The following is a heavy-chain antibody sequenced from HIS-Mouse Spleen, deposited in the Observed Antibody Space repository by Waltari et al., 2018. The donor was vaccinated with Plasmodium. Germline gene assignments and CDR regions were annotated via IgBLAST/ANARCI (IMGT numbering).Heavy chain of an antibody. Sequence: QVQLQGSGPGLVKPSETRSSPCTVSGYSISSGYYWGWIRQPQGRGLGWIGSIYHSGGPYHNPPLKSRVTISVDTSKNQFSLKLSSVTAADTAVYYCARVDYGSGDYYYYYGMDVWGQGTTVTVSS. CDR2: IYHSGGP. CDR1: GYSISSGYY. J-gene: IGHJ6*02. V-gene: IGHV4-38-2*02. CDR3: ARVDYGSGDYYYYYGMDV. D-gene: IGHD3-10*01.